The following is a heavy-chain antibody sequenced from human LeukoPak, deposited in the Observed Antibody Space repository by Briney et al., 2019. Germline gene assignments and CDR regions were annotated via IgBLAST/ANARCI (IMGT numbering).Heavy chain of an antibody. CDR1: GYTFTGYY. D-gene: IGHD6-6*01. CDR3: ARLEYSSSSPFDY. Sequence: GASVKVSCKASGYTFTGYYMHWVRQAPGQGLEWMGWINPNSGGTNYAQKFQGRVTMTRDTSISTAYMELSRLRSDDTAVYYCARLEYSSSSPFDYWGQGTLVTVSS. J-gene: IGHJ4*02. CDR2: INPNSGGT. V-gene: IGHV1-2*02.